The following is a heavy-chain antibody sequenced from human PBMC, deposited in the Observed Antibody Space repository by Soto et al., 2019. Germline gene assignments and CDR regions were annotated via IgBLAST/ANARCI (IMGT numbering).Heavy chain of an antibody. V-gene: IGHV1-69*13. CDR3: VGGVTATTAGVY. CDR2: IIPTYVTQ. J-gene: IGHJ4*02. Sequence: SVKVSCKASGGTFSAYAISWVRQAPGQGLEWMGGIIPTYVTQKYAQKIQCRVKVTADEFRAPAYMELSSLRSEDTAVYYCVGGVTATTAGVYWRQVNQVAVAS. D-gene: IGHD1-20*01. CDR1: GGTFSAYA.